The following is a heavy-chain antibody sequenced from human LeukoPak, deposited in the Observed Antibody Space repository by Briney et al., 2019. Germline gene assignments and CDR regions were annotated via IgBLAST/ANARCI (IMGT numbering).Heavy chain of an antibody. CDR1: GFTFSSYA. CDR2: ISYDGSNK. D-gene: IGHD6-6*01. CDR3: AKRGPIYSSSPGNYFDY. J-gene: IGHJ4*02. Sequence: PGGSLRLSCAASGFTFSSYAMHWVRQAPGKGLEWVAVISYDGSNKYYADSMKGRFTISRDNSKNTLYLQMNSLRAEDTAVYYCAKRGPIYSSSPGNYFDYWGQGTLVTVSS. V-gene: IGHV3-30*04.